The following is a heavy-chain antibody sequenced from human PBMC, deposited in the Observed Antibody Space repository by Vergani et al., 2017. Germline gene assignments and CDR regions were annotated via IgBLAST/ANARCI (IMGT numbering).Heavy chain of an antibody. CDR1: GYTFTSYY. CDR2: IIPIFGTA. V-gene: IGHV1-69*01. D-gene: IGHD2-2*01. J-gene: IGHJ4*02. CDR3: AQNGYCSSTSCYGLFDY. Sequence: QVQLVQSGAEVKKPGASVKVSCKASGYTFTSYYMHWVRQAPGQGLEWMGGIIPIFGTANYAQKFQGRVTITADESTSTAYMELSSLRSEDTAVYYCAQNGYCSSTSCYGLFDYWGQGTLVTVSS.